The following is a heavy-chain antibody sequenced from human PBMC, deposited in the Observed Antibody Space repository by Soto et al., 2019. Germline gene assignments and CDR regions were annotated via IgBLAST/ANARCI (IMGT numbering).Heavy chain of an antibody. J-gene: IGHJ5*02. CDR3: ARGSFSSSSSWFDP. V-gene: IGHV4-31*03. D-gene: IGHD6-6*01. Sequence: PSETLSLTCTVSGGSIGSEANFWSWIRQLPGRGLEWIGYISYTGRTYYTPSLNSRLTISLDTSKNLFSLRLSAVTAADTAVYFCARGSFSSSSSWFDPWGQGTLVTVSS. CDR1: GGSIGSEANF. CDR2: ISYTGRT.